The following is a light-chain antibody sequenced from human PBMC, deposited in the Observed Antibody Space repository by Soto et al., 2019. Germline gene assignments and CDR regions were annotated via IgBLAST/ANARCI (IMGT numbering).Light chain of an antibody. CDR1: SGDVGGYNY. Sequence: QSALTQPPSASGSPGQSVTISCTGTSGDVGGYNYVSWYQQHPGKAPKLMIYEVNKRPSGVPDRFSGSKSDNTASLTVSGLQAEDEADYYCSAYAGSNNLVFGGGTKLTVL. CDR3: SAYAGSNNLV. CDR2: EVN. J-gene: IGLJ2*01. V-gene: IGLV2-8*01.